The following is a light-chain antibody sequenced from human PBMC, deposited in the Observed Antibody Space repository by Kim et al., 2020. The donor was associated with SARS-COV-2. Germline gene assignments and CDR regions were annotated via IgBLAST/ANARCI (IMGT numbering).Light chain of an antibody. CDR3: LQHKSYPYT. CDR1: QDISNF. Sequence: ASVGYRVTITCPASQDISNFLAMFHQKPGKVPKRLIYAASSLQSGVPSRFSGSGSGTEYSLTISGLQPEDFATYYCLQHKSYPYTLGQGTKLEI. V-gene: IGKV1-17*03. J-gene: IGKJ2*01. CDR2: AAS.